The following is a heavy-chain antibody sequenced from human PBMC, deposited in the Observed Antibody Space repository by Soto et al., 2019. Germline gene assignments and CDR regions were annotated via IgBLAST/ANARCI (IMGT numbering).Heavy chain of an antibody. Sequence: GGSLRLSCTASGFTFGDYAMSWFRQAPGKGLEWVGFIRSKAYGGTTEYAASVKGRFTISRGDSKSIAYLQMNSLKTEDTAVYYCTRGETNYDILTASYYYYGMDVWGQGTTVTVSS. CDR3: TRGETNYDILTASYYYYGMDV. CDR2: IRSKAYGGTT. V-gene: IGHV3-49*03. CDR1: GFTFGDYA. J-gene: IGHJ6*02. D-gene: IGHD3-9*01.